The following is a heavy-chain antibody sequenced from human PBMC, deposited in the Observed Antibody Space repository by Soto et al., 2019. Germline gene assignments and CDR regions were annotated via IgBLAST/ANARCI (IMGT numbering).Heavy chain of an antibody. V-gene: IGHV4-38-2*02. CDR1: GGSISSYY. J-gene: IGHJ4*02. CDR3: ARVSGYEYYFDY. Sequence: SEILSLTCTVSGGSISSYYWSWIRQPPGKGLEWIGSIYHSGSTYYNPSLKSRVTISVDTSKNQFSLKLSSVTAADPAVYYCARVSGYEYYFDYWGQGTLVTVSS. D-gene: IGHD5-12*01. CDR2: IYHSGST.